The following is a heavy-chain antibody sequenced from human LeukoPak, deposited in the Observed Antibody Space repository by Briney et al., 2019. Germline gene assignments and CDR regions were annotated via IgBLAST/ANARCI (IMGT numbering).Heavy chain of an antibody. CDR1: GYSFTSYW. V-gene: IGHV5-51*01. J-gene: IGHJ3*02. D-gene: IGHD3-22*01. CDR2: IYPGDSDT. Sequence: PGESLKISCKGSGYSFTSYWIGWVRQMPGKGLEWMGIIYPGDSDTRYSPSFQGQVTISADKSISTAYLQWSSLKASDTAMYYCARPRSSGYYYAFAFDIWGQGTMVTVSP. CDR3: ARPRSSGYYYAFAFDI.